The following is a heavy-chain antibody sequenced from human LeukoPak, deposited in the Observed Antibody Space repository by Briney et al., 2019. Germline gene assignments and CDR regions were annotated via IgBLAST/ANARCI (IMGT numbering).Heavy chain of an antibody. CDR3: ARASDFWSGYFFDY. CDR1: GFTFSSYA. CDR2: ISSNGGST. D-gene: IGHD3-3*01. Sequence: GGSLRLSCAASGFTFSSYAMHWVRQAPGKGLEYVSAISSNGGSTYYANSVKGRFTISRDNSKNTLYLQMGSLRAEDMAAYYCARASDFWSGYFFDYWGQGTLVAVSS. V-gene: IGHV3-64*01. J-gene: IGHJ4*02.